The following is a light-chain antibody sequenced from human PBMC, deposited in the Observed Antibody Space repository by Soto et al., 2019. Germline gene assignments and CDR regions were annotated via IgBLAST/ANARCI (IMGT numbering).Light chain of an antibody. CDR1: QDITNQ. V-gene: IGKV1-33*01. CDR3: QKHGGVPQ. CDR2: DAS. Sequence: DIQMTQSQSSLSASVGDTVTITCQASQDITNQLNWYQQKPGKAPNLLIYDASHLDTRVPSRISGSRSGTYFTPTISNLQPEDTATYYGQKHGGVPQFGPGTQVDF. J-gene: IGKJ3*01.